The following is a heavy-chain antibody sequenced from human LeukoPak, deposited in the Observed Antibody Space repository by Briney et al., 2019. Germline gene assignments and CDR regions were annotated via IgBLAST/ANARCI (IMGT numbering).Heavy chain of an antibody. CDR1: GGSISGYC. CDR2: IDYSGNT. V-gene: IGHV4-59*08. Sequence: SETLSLTCTVSGGSISGYCWSWIRQPPGKGLEWIAYIDYSGNTNYNPSLKSRVTISIDTSKNQFSLKLSSVTAADTAVYYCARHGNWDSRQYYFDHWGQGTLVTVSS. D-gene: IGHD1-7*01. J-gene: IGHJ4*02. CDR3: ARHGNWDSRQYYFDH.